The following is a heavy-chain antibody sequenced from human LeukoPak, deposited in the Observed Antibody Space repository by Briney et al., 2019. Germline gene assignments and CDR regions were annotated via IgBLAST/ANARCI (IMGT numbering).Heavy chain of an antibody. CDR3: ARDRGIAAAGPGYFDY. CDR1: GGTSSSYA. V-gene: IGHV1-69*01. CDR2: IIPIFGTA. D-gene: IGHD6-13*01. Sequence: ASVTVSCKASGGTSSSYAISWVRQAPGQGLEWMGGIIPIFGTASYAQKFQGRVTITADESTSTAYMELSSLRSEGTAVYYCARDRGIAAAGPGYFDYWGQGTLVTVSS. J-gene: IGHJ4*02.